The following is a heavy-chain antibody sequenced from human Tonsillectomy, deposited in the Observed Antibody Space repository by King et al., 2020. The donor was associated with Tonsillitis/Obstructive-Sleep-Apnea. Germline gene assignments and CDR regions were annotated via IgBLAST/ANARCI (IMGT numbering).Heavy chain of an antibody. J-gene: IGHJ6*03. D-gene: IGHD2-15*01. CDR3: ARLGDIAVAGQPYYYYYMDV. CDR2: INTGNGHT. Sequence: QLVQSGAEVKKPGASVRVSCKASGYTFASYGMHWVRQAPGQRLEWMGWINTGNGHTKYSQKFQGRVTITSDTSASTGYMELSSLTSEDTAVYYCARLGDIAVAGQPYYYYYMDVWGKGTTVTVSS. V-gene: IGHV1-3*04. CDR1: GYTFASYG.